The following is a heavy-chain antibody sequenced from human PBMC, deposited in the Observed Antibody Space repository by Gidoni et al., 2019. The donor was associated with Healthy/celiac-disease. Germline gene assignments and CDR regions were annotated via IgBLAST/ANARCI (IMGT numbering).Heavy chain of an antibody. D-gene: IGHD4-17*01. CDR3: ASLPPTYYGDYSYYFDY. CDR2: IYYIGST. J-gene: IGHJ4*02. Sequence: QLQLQESVPGLVNPSETLSLPCTVPGGSNSSSSHYWGWIRQPPGKGLEWIGSIYYIGSTYYNPSLKSRVTIAVDTSKNQFSLKLSSVTAADTAVYYCASLPPTYYGDYSYYFDYWGQGTLVTVSS. CDR1: GGSNSSSSHY. V-gene: IGHV4-39*01.